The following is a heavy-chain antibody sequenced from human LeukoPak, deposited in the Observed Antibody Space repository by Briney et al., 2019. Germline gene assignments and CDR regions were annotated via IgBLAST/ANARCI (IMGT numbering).Heavy chain of an antibody. Sequence: GGSLRLSCTASGFTFSSYAMTWVRQAPGKGLEWVSGISISGASTYYADSMKGRFTISRDNSKNTLYLQMNSLRAEDTAVYYCAKVIDSYGQGDIWGQGTMVTVSS. CDR1: GFTFSSYA. CDR2: ISISGAST. CDR3: AKVIDSYGQGDI. D-gene: IGHD5-18*01. V-gene: IGHV3-23*01. J-gene: IGHJ3*02.